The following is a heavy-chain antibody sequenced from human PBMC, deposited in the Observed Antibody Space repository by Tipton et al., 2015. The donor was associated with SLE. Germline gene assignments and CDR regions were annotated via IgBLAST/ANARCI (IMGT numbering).Heavy chain of an antibody. J-gene: IGHJ6*02. CDR1: GFTFSSYS. V-gene: IGHV3-21*01. D-gene: IGHD3/OR15-3a*01. Sequence: SLRLSCAASGFTFSSYSMNWVRQAPGKGLEWVSSISSSSSYIYYADSVKGRFTISRDNAKNSLYLQMNSLRAEDTAVYYCARLPPPRDPRTYYYYGMDVWGQGTTVTGSS. CDR2: ISSSSSYI. CDR3: ARLPPPRDPRTYYYYGMDV.